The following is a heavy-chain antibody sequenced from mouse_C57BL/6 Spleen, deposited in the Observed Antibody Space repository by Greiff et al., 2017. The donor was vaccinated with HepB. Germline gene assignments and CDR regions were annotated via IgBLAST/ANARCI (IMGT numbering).Heavy chain of an antibody. CDR2: INPNYGTT. J-gene: IGHJ3*01. V-gene: IGHV1-39*01. CDR3: ARGYYDYDRAFAY. Sequence: VQLKQSGPELVKPGASVKISCKASGYSFTDYNLNWVKQSNGKSLEWIGLINPNYGTTSYNQKFKGKATLTVDQSSSTAYMQLHSLTSEDSAVYYCARGYYDYDRAFAYWGQGTLVTVSA. D-gene: IGHD2-4*01. CDR1: GYSFTDYN.